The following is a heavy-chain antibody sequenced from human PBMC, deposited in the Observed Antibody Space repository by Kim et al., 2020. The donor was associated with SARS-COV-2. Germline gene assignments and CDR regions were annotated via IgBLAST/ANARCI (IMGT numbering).Heavy chain of an antibody. D-gene: IGHD3-10*01. J-gene: IGHJ4*02. Sequence: SETLSLTCAVCGGSFSGYYWSWIRQPPGKGLEWIGEINHSGSTNYNASLKSRVTISVDTSKNQFSLKLSSVTAADTAVYYCARLRITMVRGVIITYYSPFDYWGQGTLVTVSS. V-gene: IGHV4-34*01. CDR2: INHSGST. CDR3: ARLRITMVRGVIITYYSPFDY. CDR1: GGSFSGYY.